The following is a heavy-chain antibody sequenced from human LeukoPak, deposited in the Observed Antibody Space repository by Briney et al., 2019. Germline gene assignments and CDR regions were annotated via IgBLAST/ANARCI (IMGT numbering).Heavy chain of an antibody. J-gene: IGHJ3*02. CDR1: GGSISSSSYY. V-gene: IGHV4-39*07. CDR3: ARANGVGFYGDAFDI. D-gene: IGHD2-8*01. CDR2: IYYSGST. Sequence: SETLSLTCTVSGGSISSSSYYWGWIRQPPGKGLEWIGSIYYSGSTYYNPSLKSRVTISVDTSKNQFSLKLSSVTAADTAVYYCARANGVGFYGDAFDIWGQGTMVTVSS.